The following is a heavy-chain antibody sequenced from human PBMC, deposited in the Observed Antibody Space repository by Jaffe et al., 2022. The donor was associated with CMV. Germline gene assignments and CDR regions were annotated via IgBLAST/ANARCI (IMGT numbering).Heavy chain of an antibody. V-gene: IGHV3-7*03. J-gene: IGHJ2*01. CDR3: VRDSSL. CDR2: IGPDGSQG. CDR1: GFSFTNSW. Sequence: EMEVVESGGGLVQPGGSLRLSCAASGFSFTNSWMNWVRQAPGKGLEWVANIGPDGSQGRHVDSVKGRFTISRDNAKNSLYLQMSSLRAEDSAVYYCVRDSSLWGRGAPVIVSS.